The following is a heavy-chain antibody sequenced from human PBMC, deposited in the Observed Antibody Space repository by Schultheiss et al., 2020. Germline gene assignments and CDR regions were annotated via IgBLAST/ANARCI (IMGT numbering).Heavy chain of an antibody. V-gene: IGHV1-69*13. D-gene: IGHD1-1*01. CDR3: AKGDTHWMVGCHH. Sequence: SVKVSCKASGGTFSSYAISWVRQAPGQGLEWMGGIIPIFGTANYAQKFQGRLTITADESTSTVSMDLRSLTSEDTAIYYCAKGDTHWMVGCHHWGQGTLVNVSS. CDR1: GGTFSSYA. J-gene: IGHJ1*01. CDR2: IIPIFGTA.